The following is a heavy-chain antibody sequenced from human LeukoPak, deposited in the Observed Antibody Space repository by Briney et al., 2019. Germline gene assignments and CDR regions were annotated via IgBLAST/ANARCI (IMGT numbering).Heavy chain of an antibody. J-gene: IGHJ3*02. Sequence: SETLSLTCTVSGGSISSGDYHWSWIRQPPGKGLEWIGHIYYSGSTYYNPSLKSRVTISEETSKSQFSLKLSSVTAADTAVYYCARDKGYCSSTSCYDAFDISGQGTMVTVSS. CDR3: ARDKGYCSSTSCYDAFDI. D-gene: IGHD2-2*01. CDR1: GGSISSGDYH. V-gene: IGHV4-30-4*08. CDR2: IYYSGST.